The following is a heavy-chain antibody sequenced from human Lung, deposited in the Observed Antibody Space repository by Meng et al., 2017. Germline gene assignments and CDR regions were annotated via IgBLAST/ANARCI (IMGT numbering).Heavy chain of an antibody. D-gene: IGHD6-19*01. Sequence: QVPLQNGGAGFLKPSDTLPSTSPFYGWSFSGYSWSWLRQPPGKGLEWIGEIIDSGSTNYNPSLKSRVTISVDTSKNQFSLRVTSVTAADRAVYYCVRRTYSSGWYFDYWGQGTLVTVSS. V-gene: IGHV4-34*12. CDR2: IIDSGST. CDR1: GWSFSGYS. J-gene: IGHJ4*02. CDR3: VRRTYSSGWYFDY.